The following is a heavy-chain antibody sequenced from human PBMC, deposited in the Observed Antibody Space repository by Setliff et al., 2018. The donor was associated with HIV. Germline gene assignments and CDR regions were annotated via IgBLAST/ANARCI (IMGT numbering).Heavy chain of an antibody. CDR2: VSPGDSGT. CDR3: ARVSHGWTQGGGSGD. CDR1: GYSFTNFL. V-gene: IGHV5-51*01. Sequence: GESLKISCKGFGYSFTNFLIGRVRQMPGKGLEWMGIVSPGDSGTSYSPSFQGQVTTSRDNSRDTLYLQMDSLIPDDTAVYFCARVSHGWTQGGGSGDWGQGTLVTVSS. D-gene: IGHD1-26*01. J-gene: IGHJ4*02.